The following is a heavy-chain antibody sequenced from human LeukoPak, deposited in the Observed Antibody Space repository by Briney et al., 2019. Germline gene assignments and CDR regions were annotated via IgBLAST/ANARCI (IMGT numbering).Heavy chain of an antibody. CDR2: INHSGST. Sequence: PSETLSLTCAVYGESFSGYYWSWIRQPPGKGLEWIGEINHSGSTNYNPSLKSRVTISVDTSKNQFSLKLSSVTAADTAVYYCASAPVGGTTLGFDYWAREPWSPSPQ. J-gene: IGHJ4*02. V-gene: IGHV4-34*01. CDR3: ASAPVGGTTLGFDY. D-gene: IGHD1-26*01. CDR1: GESFSGYY.